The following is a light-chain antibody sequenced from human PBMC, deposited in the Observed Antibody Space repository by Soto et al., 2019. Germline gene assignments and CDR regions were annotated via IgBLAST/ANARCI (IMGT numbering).Light chain of an antibody. CDR1: QSVSSN. J-gene: IGKJ1*01. Sequence: EIVMTQSPATLSVSPGERATLSCRASQSVSSNLAWYQQKPGQAPRLLIYGASTRATGIPARCSGRGSGTEFTLTISSLQSEEFAVFYCQQYNNWPRGSFGQGTKVEIK. V-gene: IGKV3-15*01. CDR3: QQYNNWPRGS. CDR2: GAS.